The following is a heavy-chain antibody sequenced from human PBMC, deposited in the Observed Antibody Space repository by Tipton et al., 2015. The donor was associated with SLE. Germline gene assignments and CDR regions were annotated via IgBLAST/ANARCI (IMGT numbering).Heavy chain of an antibody. V-gene: IGHV4-34*01. CDR2: INHSGGT. CDR3: ARGRAITILTSLVFDY. D-gene: IGHD3-3*01. Sequence: TLSLTCAVYGASFSGYYWRWIRQPPGKGLEWIGEINHSGGTNYNPSLKSQVTVSVDTSKNQFSLKLSSVTAADTAVYYCARGRAITILTSLVFDYWGQGTPVTVSS. J-gene: IGHJ4*02. CDR1: GASFSGYY.